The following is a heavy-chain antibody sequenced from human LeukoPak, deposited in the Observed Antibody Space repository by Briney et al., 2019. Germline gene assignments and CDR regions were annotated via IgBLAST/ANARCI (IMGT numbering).Heavy chain of an antibody. CDR1: GFTFSSYS. D-gene: IGHD3-3*01. CDR2: ISSSSSYI. J-gene: IGHJ4*02. V-gene: IGHV3-21*01. CDR3: ASLYGSYYDFWSGDY. Sequence: PGGSLRLSCAASGFTFSSYSMNWVRQAPGKGLEWVSFISSSSSYIYYADSVKGRFTISRDNAKNSLYLQMNSLRAEDTAVYYCASLYGSYYDFWSGDYWGQGTLVTVSS.